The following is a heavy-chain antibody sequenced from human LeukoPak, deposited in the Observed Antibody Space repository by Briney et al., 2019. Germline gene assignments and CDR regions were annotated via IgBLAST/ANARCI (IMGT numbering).Heavy chain of an antibody. V-gene: IGHV3-66*02. D-gene: IGHD5-18*01. CDR1: GFTVSTNY. CDR3: ASIFSSGYSYFDY. CDR2: IYSGGST. J-gene: IGHJ4*02. Sequence: GGSLRLSCAASGFTVSTNYMSWVRQAPGKGLEWVSVIYSGGSTYYSDSVKGRFTISRDNSKNTVYLQMNSLRAEDTAVYYCASIFSSGYSYFDYWGQGTLVTVSS.